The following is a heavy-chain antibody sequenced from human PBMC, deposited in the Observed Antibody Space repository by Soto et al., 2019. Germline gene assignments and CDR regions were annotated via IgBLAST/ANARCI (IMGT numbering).Heavy chain of an antibody. D-gene: IGHD2-2*01. CDR3: ARDPTIVVVPAATRGWFDP. J-gene: IGHJ5*02. Sequence: QVQLVQSGAEVKKPGSSVKVSCKASGGTFSSYAISWVRQAPGQGLEWMGGIIPIFGTANYAQKFQGRVTITADESTSTVYMELSSLRSEDTAVYYCARDPTIVVVPAATRGWFDPWGQGILVTVSS. CDR2: IIPIFGTA. V-gene: IGHV1-69*01. CDR1: GGTFSSYA.